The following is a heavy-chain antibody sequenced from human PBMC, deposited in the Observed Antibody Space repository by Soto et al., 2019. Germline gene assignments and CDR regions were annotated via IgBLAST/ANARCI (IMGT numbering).Heavy chain of an antibody. Sequence: QVQLVQSGAEVKKPGASVKVSCRASGYTFTRYSIIWVRQAPGQKIEWMGWINVGTGRTEYSQRTQGRVTITRDTSASTAYIELNNLSSEDTAVYYCARGGVDPSAWYGGDYWGQGTQVVVYS. J-gene: IGHJ4*02. CDR3: ARGGVDPSAWYGGDY. V-gene: IGHV1-3*01. CDR1: GYTFTRYS. CDR2: INVGTGRT. D-gene: IGHD6-19*01.